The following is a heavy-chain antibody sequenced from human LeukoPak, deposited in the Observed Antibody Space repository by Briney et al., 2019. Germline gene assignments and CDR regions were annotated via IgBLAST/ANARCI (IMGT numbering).Heavy chain of an antibody. CDR2: ISSSSSYI. Sequence: PGGSLRLSCAASGFTFSSYSMNWVRQAPGKGLEWVSSISSSSSYIYYADSVKGRFTIPRDNAKNSLYLQMDSLRAEDTAVYYCARDGRLFRESFDYWGQGTLVTVSS. CDR3: ARDGRLFRESFDY. D-gene: IGHD6-25*01. V-gene: IGHV3-21*01. CDR1: GFTFSSYS. J-gene: IGHJ4*02.